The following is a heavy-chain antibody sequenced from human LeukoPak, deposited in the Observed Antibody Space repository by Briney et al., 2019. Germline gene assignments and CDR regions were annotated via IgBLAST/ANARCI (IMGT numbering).Heavy chain of an antibody. CDR2: IYHSGST. D-gene: IGHD3-22*01. V-gene: IGHV4-38-2*01. Sequence: PSETLSLTCAVSGYSISSGYYWGWIRQPPGKGLEWIGSIYHSGSTYYNPSLKSRVTISVDTSKNQFSLKLSSVTAADTAVYYCARLRGENYDSSGYLDYWGQGILVTVSS. CDR3: ARLRGENYDSSGYLDY. J-gene: IGHJ4*02. CDR1: GYSISSGYY.